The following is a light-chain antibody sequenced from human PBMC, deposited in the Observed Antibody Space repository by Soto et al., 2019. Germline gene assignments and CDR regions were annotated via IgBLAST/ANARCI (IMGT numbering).Light chain of an antibody. J-gene: IGKJ1*01. CDR3: QQYNRFWT. V-gene: IGKV1-5*01. Sequence: DIQMTQSPSTLSASVGDRVTITCRASQSISSWLAWYQQKPGKAPKLLIYDASSLESGVPSRFNGSGSETEFTLTISSLQPDDFATYHCQQYNRFWTFGQGTKVEIK. CDR2: DAS. CDR1: QSISSW.